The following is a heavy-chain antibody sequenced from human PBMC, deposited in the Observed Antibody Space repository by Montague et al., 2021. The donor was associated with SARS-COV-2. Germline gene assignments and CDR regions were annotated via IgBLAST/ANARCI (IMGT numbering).Heavy chain of an antibody. J-gene: IGHJ3*02. Sequence: SETLSLTCTVSGDSFNSPKYYCAWIRQPPGKGLEWIGSSYYSGTTYDNPSLRSQVTISVDTSKTQLSLKMNSVTAADTAVYYCARGSYGSGSYHAFDIWSQGTVVAVSS. CDR3: ARGSYGSGSYHAFDI. CDR2: SYYSGTT. D-gene: IGHD3-10*01. CDR1: GDSFNSPKYY. V-gene: IGHV4-39*01.